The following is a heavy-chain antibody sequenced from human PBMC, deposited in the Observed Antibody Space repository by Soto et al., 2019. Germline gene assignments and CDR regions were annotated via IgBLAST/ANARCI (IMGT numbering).Heavy chain of an antibody. Sequence: QQLGSLRLSCAASGFTFSSYGMHWVRQAPGKGLEWVAVIWYDGSNKYYADSVKGRFTISRDNSKNTLYLQMNSLRAEDTAVYYCARVWEWELPTDPYGMDVWGQGTTVTVSS. V-gene: IGHV3-33*01. J-gene: IGHJ6*02. D-gene: IGHD1-26*01. CDR2: IWYDGSNK. CDR3: ARVWEWELPTDPYGMDV. CDR1: GFTFSSYG.